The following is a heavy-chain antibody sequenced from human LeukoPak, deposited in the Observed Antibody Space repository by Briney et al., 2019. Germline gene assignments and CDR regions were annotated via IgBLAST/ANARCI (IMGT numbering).Heavy chain of an antibody. V-gene: IGHV4-39*07. D-gene: IGHD6-6*01. CDR2: IYYSGST. Sequence: SETLSLTCAVYGGSFSSYYWGWIRQPPGKGLEWIGSIYYSGSTYYNPSLKSRVTISVDTSKNQFSLKLSSVTAADTAVYYCAGPGSSGPIRWGQGTLVTVSS. J-gene: IGHJ4*02. CDR1: GGSFSSYY. CDR3: AGPGSSGPIR.